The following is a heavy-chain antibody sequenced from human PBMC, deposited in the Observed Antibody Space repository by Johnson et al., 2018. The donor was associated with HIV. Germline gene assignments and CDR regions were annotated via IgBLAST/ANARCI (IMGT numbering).Heavy chain of an antibody. CDR2: IKQDGSEK. D-gene: IGHD3-9*01. J-gene: IGHJ3*02. V-gene: IGHV3-7*01. CDR3: ARRDRSYDILTGYYQGDAFDI. Sequence: EVHLVESGGGLVQPGGSLRLSCAASGFTFSSYWMSWVRQAPGKGLEWVANIKQDGSEKYYVDSVKGRFTISRDNAKNSLYLQMNSLRAEDTAVYYCARRDRSYDILTGYYQGDAFDIWGQGTMVTVSS. CDR1: GFTFSSYW.